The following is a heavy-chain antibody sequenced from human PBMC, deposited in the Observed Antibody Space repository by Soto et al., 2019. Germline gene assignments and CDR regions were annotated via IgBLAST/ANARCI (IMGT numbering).Heavy chain of an antibody. J-gene: IGHJ4*02. Sequence: EVQLLESGGGLVQPGGSLRLSCAASGFTFRSYAMSWVRQAPGKGLEWVSGISSNGGSTYYADPVKGRFTISRDNSKNTLYLQMNSLRAEDTAVYYCARETGYSSGYYFDYWGQGTLVTVSS. CDR2: ISSNGGST. CDR1: GFTFRSYA. V-gene: IGHV3-23*01. D-gene: IGHD6-19*01. CDR3: ARETGYSSGYYFDY.